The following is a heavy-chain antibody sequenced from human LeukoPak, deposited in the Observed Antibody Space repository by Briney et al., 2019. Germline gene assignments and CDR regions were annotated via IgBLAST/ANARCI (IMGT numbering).Heavy chain of an antibody. CDR2: IYYSGST. Sequence: SETLSLTCAVYGGSFSGYYWSWIRQPPGKGLEWIGYIYYSGSTNYNPSLKSRVTISVDTSKNQFSLKLSSVTAADTAVYYCARVTSTVDYYYMDVWGKGTTVTISS. CDR1: GGSFSGYY. CDR3: ARVTSTVDYYYMDV. J-gene: IGHJ6*03. V-gene: IGHV4-59*01. D-gene: IGHD4-17*01.